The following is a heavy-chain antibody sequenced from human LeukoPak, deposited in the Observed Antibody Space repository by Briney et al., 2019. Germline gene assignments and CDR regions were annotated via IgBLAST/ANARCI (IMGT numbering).Heavy chain of an antibody. CDR3: ARGKPRYPPNYYYYYMDV. CDR2: INHSGST. Sequence: SETLSLTCAVYGGSFSGYYWSWIRQPPGKGLEWIGEINHSGSTNYNPSLKSRVTISVDTSKNQFSLKLSSVTAADTAVYYCARGKPRYPPNYYYYYMDVWGKGTTVTVSS. J-gene: IGHJ6*03. V-gene: IGHV4-34*01. CDR1: GGSFSGYY. D-gene: IGHD1-1*01.